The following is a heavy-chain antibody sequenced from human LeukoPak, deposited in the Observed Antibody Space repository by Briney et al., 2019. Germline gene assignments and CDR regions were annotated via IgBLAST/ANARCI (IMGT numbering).Heavy chain of an antibody. CDR1: GFTFSSYA. Sequence: GESLRPSCAASGFTFSSYAMSWVRQAPEKGLEWVSAISGSGGSTYYADSVKGRFTISRDNSKNTLYLQMNSLRAEDTAVYYCAKDPMVVAARGERWGQGTLVTVSS. D-gene: IGHD2-15*01. V-gene: IGHV3-23*01. CDR2: ISGSGGST. CDR3: AKDPMVVAARGER. J-gene: IGHJ4*02.